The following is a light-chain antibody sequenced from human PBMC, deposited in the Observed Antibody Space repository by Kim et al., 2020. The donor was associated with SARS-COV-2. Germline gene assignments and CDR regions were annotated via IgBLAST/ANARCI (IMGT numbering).Light chain of an antibody. CDR2: KAS. Sequence: SSVGDRVTIPCRASQNIGTWLAWYQQNPGKAPKLLIYKASYLESGVPSGFSGSGSGTEFTLTISSLQPDDFATYYCQQYNSYSWTFGQGTKVDIK. J-gene: IGKJ1*01. CDR1: QNIGTW. CDR3: QQYNSYSWT. V-gene: IGKV1-5*03.